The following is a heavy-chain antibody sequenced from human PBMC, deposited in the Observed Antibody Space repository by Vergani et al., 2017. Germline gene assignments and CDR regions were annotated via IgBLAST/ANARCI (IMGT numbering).Heavy chain of an antibody. D-gene: IGHD5-18*01. Sequence: VQMVESGGGLVKPGGSLRLSCSASGFSFTSYGMHWVRQPPGKGLEWVAFIRYDGSNKYYADSVKGRFTISRDNSKNTLYLQMNSLRAEDTAVYYCAKIQLWSYYYYGMDVWGQGP. CDR3: AKIQLWSYYYYGMDV. CDR1: GFSFTSYG. J-gene: IGHJ6*02. CDR2: IRYDGSNK. V-gene: IGHV3-30*02.